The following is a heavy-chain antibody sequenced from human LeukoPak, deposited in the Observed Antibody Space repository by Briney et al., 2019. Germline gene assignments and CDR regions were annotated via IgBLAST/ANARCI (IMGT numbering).Heavy chain of an antibody. CDR3: ARRSRLYKHETTGYHDS. Sequence: SETLSLTCNVSGDYITTTNYYWAWIPQPPGKGLEWIASIYYSGNTYYNPSLKSRVITSMDTSRKQISLKLSSVTATDTAFYYCARRSRLYKHETTGYHDSWGQGTLVTVSS. D-gene: IGHD3-9*01. CDR1: GDYITTTNYY. V-gene: IGHV4-39*01. J-gene: IGHJ4*02. CDR2: IYYSGNT.